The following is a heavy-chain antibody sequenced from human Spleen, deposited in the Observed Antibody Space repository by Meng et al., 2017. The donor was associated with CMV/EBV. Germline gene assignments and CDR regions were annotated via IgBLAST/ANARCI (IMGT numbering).Heavy chain of an antibody. CDR1: GFSFSTYN. J-gene: IGHJ6*02. D-gene: IGHD4-11*01. CDR2: ISGSGGST. Sequence: GESLKISCAASGFSFSTYNMNWVRQAPGKGLEWVSAISGSGGSTYYADSVKGRFTISRDNSKNTLYLQMNSLRAEDTAVYYCAKADRLHSYYYGMDVWGQGTTVTVSS. V-gene: IGHV3-23*01. CDR3: AKADRLHSYYYGMDV.